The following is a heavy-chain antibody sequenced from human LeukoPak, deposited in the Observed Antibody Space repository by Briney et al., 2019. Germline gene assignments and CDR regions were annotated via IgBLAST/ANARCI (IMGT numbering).Heavy chain of an antibody. Sequence: GGSLRLSRAASGFTFDDYAMHWVRQAPGKGLEWVSLISGDGGSTYYADSVKGRFTISRDNSKNSLYLQMNSLRTEDTALYYCAKEPYDFWSGPHLYYFDYWGQGTLVTVSS. V-gene: IGHV3-43*02. CDR3: AKEPYDFWSGPHLYYFDY. CDR2: ISGDGGST. J-gene: IGHJ4*02. CDR1: GFTFDDYA. D-gene: IGHD3-3*01.